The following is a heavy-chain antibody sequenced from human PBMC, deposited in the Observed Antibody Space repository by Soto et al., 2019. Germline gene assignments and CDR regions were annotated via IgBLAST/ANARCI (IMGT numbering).Heavy chain of an antibody. J-gene: IGHJ4*02. CDR2: ISAFKGNT. CDR1: GSTFTSYG. V-gene: IGHV1-18*01. Sequence: VQLVQSGAEVKEPGASVKVSCKASGSTFTSYGISWVRQAPGQGLEWMGWISAFKGNTKYAQKLQGRVTMTTDTATRTADMELRSLRSDDTAVYYCARGGSSRYGVDSWVQGTLVTFSS. CDR3: ARGGSSRYGVDS. D-gene: IGHD6-13*01.